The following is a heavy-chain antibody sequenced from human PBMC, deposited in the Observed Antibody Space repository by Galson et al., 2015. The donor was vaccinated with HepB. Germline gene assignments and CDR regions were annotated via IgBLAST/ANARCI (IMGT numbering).Heavy chain of an antibody. CDR3: ARDVWSLIISGGAWGNSDC. CDR2: INPGNGFT. CDR1: GYTFTSYA. Sequence: SVKVSCKASGYTFTSYAMHWVRQAPGQRLEWMGWINPGNGFTQYSPKFQARLTITRDTSANSVYMDLSSLRSEDTALYYCARDVWSLIISGGAWGNSDCWGQGTLVTVSS. D-gene: IGHD3-16*01. V-gene: IGHV1-3*01. J-gene: IGHJ4*02.